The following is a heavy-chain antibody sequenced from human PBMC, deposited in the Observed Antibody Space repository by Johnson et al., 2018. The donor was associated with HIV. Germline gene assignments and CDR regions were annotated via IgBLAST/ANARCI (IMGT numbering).Heavy chain of an antibody. CDR1: GFTVSSNY. CDR3: ARGRIAARPI. D-gene: IGHD6-6*01. V-gene: IGHV3-66*01. J-gene: IGHJ3*02. CDR2: ISGSGGST. Sequence: VQLVESGGGVVQPGGSLRLSCAASGFTVSSNYMSWVRQAPGKGLEWVSVISGSGGSTYYADSEKGRITISRDNAKNSLYLHMNSLRAEDTVLNYCARGRIAARPIWGQGTMVTVSS.